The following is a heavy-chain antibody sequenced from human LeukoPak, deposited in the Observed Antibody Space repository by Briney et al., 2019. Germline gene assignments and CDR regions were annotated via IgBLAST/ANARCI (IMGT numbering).Heavy chain of an antibody. CDR2: MNPNSGGT. V-gene: IGHV1-2*02. CDR1: GYTFTGYY. D-gene: IGHD1-26*01. CDR3: ATVVGARGGDYFDY. J-gene: IGHJ4*02. Sequence: ASVKVSCKASGYTFTGYYMHWVRQAPGQGLEWMGWMNPNSGGTNYAQKFQGRVTMTRDTSISTAYMELSRLRSDDTAVYYCATVVGARGGDYFDYWGQGTQVTVSS.